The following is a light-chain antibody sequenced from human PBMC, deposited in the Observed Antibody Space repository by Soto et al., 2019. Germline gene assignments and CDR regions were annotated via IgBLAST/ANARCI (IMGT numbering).Light chain of an antibody. V-gene: IGKV3-11*01. CDR2: DAS. Sequence: EIVLTQSPATLSLSPGERATLSCRASQSVSSYLAWYQQKPGQAPRLLIYDASNRATGIPARFSGSGSGTDFTLTISSLEPEDVAVYYCQQRSNGYTFGQGTKLEIK. CDR3: QQRSNGYT. CDR1: QSVSSY. J-gene: IGKJ2*01.